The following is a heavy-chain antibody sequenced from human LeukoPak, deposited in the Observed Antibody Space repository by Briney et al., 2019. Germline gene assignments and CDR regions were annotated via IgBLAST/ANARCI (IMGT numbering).Heavy chain of an antibody. CDR1: GFTFSDYG. CDR2: IWYDGSNK. V-gene: IGHV3-33*01. CDR3: ARESPVSTGYFDY. D-gene: IGHD7-27*01. Sequence: PGRSLRLSCAASGFTFSDYGMHWVRQAPGKGLEWVAVIWYDGSNKYCSDSVKGRFTISRDNSKNTLYLQMNSLRAEDTAVYYCARESPVSTGYFDYWGQGTLVTVSS. J-gene: IGHJ4*02.